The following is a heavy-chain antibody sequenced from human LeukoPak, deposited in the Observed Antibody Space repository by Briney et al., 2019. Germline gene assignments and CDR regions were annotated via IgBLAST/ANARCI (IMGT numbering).Heavy chain of an antibody. Sequence: GGSLRLSCAASGFTFSSYAMSWVRQAPGKGLEWVSEISGSGGSTYYADSVKGRFTISRDNSKNTLYLQMDSLRAEDTAVYYCAKDKVSSSWYYFDYWGQGTLVTVSS. J-gene: IGHJ4*02. CDR2: ISGSGGST. D-gene: IGHD6-13*01. CDR3: AKDKVSSSWYYFDY. V-gene: IGHV3-23*01. CDR1: GFTFSSYA.